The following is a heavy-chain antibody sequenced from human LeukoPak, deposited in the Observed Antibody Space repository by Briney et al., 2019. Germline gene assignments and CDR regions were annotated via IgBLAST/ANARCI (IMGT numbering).Heavy chain of an antibody. V-gene: IGHV1-18*01. J-gene: IGHJ4*02. CDR3: ASGLWWELTGDY. CDR2: ISAYNGNT. Sequence: ASVKVSCKGSGYTFTSYGFSWVRQPPGQGLEWMGWISAYNGNTNYAQKLQGRVTMTTDTSTSTAYMELRSLRSDDTAVYYCASGLWWELTGDYWGQGTLVTVSS. CDR1: GYTFTSYG. D-gene: IGHD1-26*01.